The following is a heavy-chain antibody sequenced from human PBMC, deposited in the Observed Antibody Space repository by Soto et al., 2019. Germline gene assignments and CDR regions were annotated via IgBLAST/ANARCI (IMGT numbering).Heavy chain of an antibody. V-gene: IGHV4-38-2*02. Sequence: PSETLSLTCAVSGYSISSGYYWGWIRQPPGKGLEWIGSIYHSGSTYYNPSLKSRVTISVDTSKNQFSLKLSSVTAADTAVYYCARDLSYGDSGGEYYYYGMDVWGKGTTVTVSS. CDR3: ARDLSYGDSGGEYYYYGMDV. CDR2: IYHSGST. J-gene: IGHJ6*04. D-gene: IGHD4-17*01. CDR1: GYSISSGYY.